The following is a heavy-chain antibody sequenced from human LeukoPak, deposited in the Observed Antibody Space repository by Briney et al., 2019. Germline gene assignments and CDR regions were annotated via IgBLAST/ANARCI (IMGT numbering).Heavy chain of an antibody. D-gene: IGHD6-13*01. J-gene: IGHJ4*02. CDR2: INPNSGGT. CDR1: GYTFTGYY. CDR3: ARDPSFSPNRQQLKGRYFDY. Sequence: GASVKVSCKASGYTFTGYYMHWVRQAPGQGLEWMGWINPNSGGTNYAQKFQGRVTMTRDTSISTAYMELSRLRSDDTAVYYCARDPSFSPNRQQLKGRYFDYWGQGTLVTVSS. V-gene: IGHV1-2*02.